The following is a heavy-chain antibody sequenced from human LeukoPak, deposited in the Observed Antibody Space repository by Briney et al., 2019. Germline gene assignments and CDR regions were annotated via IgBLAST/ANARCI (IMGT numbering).Heavy chain of an antibody. V-gene: IGHV4-39*01. D-gene: IGHD3-3*01. J-gene: IGHJ4*02. CDR1: GGSISSSSYY. CDR2: IYYSGST. CDR3: ASTAGITIFGVVTHYFDY. Sequence: PSETLSLTCSVSGGSISSSSYYWGWIRQPPGKGLEWIGSIYYSGSTYYNPSLKSRVTISVDTSKNQFSLKLSSVTAADTAVYYCASTAGITIFGVVTHYFDYWGQGTLVTVSS.